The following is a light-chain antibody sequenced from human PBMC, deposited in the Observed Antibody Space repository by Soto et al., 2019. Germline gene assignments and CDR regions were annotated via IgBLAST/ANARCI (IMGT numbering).Light chain of an antibody. J-gene: IGKJ1*01. CDR1: QSVSSY. V-gene: IGKV3-11*01. CDR2: DAS. CDR3: QQRTNWWT. Sequence: EIVMTQSPATLSVSPGERATLSFRASQSVSSYLAWYQQKPGQAPRLLIYDASNRAAGIPARFSGSGSGTDFTLTISSLEPEDFAVYFCQQRTNWWTFGQGTKV.